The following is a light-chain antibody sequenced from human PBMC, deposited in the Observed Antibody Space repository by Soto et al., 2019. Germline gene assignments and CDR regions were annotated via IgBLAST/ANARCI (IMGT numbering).Light chain of an antibody. Sequence: DIQMTQSPASRSASVGDRVTITCRASQTITTSLNWYQQKPGKAPNLLIYSASSFQSGVPSRFSGSGSGTDFTLTISSLHPEDSATYYCQQSYSTPYTFGQGTKLEI. J-gene: IGKJ2*01. CDR3: QQSYSTPYT. CDR1: QTITTS. CDR2: SAS. V-gene: IGKV1-39*01.